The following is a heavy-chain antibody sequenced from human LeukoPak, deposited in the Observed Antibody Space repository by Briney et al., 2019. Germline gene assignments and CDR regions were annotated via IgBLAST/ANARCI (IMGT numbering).Heavy chain of an antibody. CDR1: GFTFSSHP. J-gene: IGHJ4*02. D-gene: IGHD3-10*01. Sequence: PGGSLRLSCAASGFTFSSHPMNWVRQAPGKGLEWVSAISGSGGSTYYADSVKGRFTISRDNSKNTLYLQMNSLRAEDTAVYYCAKARSGFGELFPIDYWGQGTLVTVSP. V-gene: IGHV3-23*01. CDR3: AKARSGFGELFPIDY. CDR2: ISGSGGST.